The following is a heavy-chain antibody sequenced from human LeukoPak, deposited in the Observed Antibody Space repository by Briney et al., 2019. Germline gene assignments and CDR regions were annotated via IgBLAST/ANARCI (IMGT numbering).Heavy chain of an antibody. CDR3: ATGRAAHLFDY. CDR1: GFTFSSHW. Sequence: GGSLRLSCAAPGFTFSSHWMIWVGQAPGKGLEWVANVKQDGSEKYYVDSVKGRFTISRVNAKNSLYLQMNSLRVEDTAVYYCATGRAAHLFDYWGQGTLVTVSS. V-gene: IGHV3-7*01. CDR2: VKQDGSEK. J-gene: IGHJ4*02. D-gene: IGHD6-6*01.